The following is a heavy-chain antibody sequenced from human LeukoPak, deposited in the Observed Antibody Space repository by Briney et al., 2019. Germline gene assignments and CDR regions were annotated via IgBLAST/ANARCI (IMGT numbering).Heavy chain of an antibody. D-gene: IGHD4-23*01. CDR2: IYPGDSDT. J-gene: IGHJ4*02. Sequence: GESLQISCRGSGYSFTSYWIGWVRQMPGKGLEWMGIIYPGDSDTRYSPSFQGRVTISADKSISTAYLQWSSLKASDTAMYYCARHTNDCGGNGDYWGQGTLVTVS. CDR3: ARHTNDCGGNGDY. V-gene: IGHV5-51*01. CDR1: GYSFTSYW.